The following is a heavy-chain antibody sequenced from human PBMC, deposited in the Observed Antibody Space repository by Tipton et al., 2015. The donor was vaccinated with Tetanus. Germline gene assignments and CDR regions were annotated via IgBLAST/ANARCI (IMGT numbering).Heavy chain of an antibody. J-gene: IGHJ4*02. CDR2: ISNGNT. Sequence: LRLSCSVSGDSVSSGSYYWSWIRQPAGKGLEWVGHISNGNTDYSTSLKSRVTLSVDLSKNQFSLQLRAVTAADTAVYYCARGITDGYNRRLDYWGQGLRVAVS. CDR1: GDSVSSGSYY. CDR3: ARGITDGYNRRLDY. D-gene: IGHD5-24*01. V-gene: IGHV4-61*09.